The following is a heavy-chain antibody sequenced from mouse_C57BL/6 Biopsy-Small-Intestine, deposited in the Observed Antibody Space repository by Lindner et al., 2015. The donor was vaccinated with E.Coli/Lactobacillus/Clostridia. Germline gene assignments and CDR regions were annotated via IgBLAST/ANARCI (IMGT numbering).Heavy chain of an antibody. CDR1: GYVFSSSW. D-gene: IGHD2-1*01. CDR2: IFPGDGDT. J-gene: IGHJ2*01. Sequence: VQLQESGPELVKPGASVKISCKASGYVFSSSWMNWVKQRPGKGLEWIGRIFPGDGDTNYNGKFKDKATLTADKSSSTAYMQLSSLTSEDSAVYYCARRAYGNYVDYWGQGTTLTVSS. V-gene: IGHV1-82*01. CDR3: ARRAYGNYVDY.